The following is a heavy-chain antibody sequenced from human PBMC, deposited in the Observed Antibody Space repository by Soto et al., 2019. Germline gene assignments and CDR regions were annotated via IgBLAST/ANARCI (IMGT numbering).Heavy chain of an antibody. Sequence: GGSLRLSCAASGFTFSSYSMNWVRQAPGKGLEWVSYISSSSSTIYYADSVKGRFTISRDNAKNSLYLQMNSLRAEDTAVYYCARPGAIDYGDYGAFDIWGPGTMVTVAS. V-gene: IGHV3-48*01. CDR3: ARPGAIDYGDYGAFDI. CDR2: ISSSSSTI. CDR1: GFTFSSYS. J-gene: IGHJ3*02. D-gene: IGHD4-17*01.